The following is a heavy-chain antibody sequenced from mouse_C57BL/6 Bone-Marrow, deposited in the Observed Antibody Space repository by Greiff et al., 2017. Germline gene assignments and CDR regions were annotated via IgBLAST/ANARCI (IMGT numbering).Heavy chain of an antibody. CDR2: IDPENGDT. CDR1: GFNIKDDY. J-gene: IGHJ1*03. Sequence: EVQLQQSGAELVRPGASVKLSCTASGFNIKDDYMHWVKQRPEQGLEWIGWIDPENGDTEYASKFQGKATITADTSSNTAYLQLSSLTSEDTAVYYCTTARWYVDDWGTGTTVTVSS. CDR3: TTARWYVDD. V-gene: IGHV14-4*01.